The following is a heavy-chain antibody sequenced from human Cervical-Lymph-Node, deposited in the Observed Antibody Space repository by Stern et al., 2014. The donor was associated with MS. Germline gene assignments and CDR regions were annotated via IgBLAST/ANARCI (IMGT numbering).Heavy chain of an antibody. CDR2: ITAYNGYT. CDR3: ATYSSNWEMDV. D-gene: IGHD4-11*01. V-gene: IGHV1-18*01. Sequence: VQLVQSGAEVKKPGTSVKVSCKTSGDAFIHYSFTWVRQAPGQGLEWMGYITAYNGYTRYAQKFQGRVAMTLDTSTGTTYMELRSLRSDDTAMYYCATYSSNWEMDVWGQGTSVTVSS. J-gene: IGHJ6*02. CDR1: GDAFIHYS.